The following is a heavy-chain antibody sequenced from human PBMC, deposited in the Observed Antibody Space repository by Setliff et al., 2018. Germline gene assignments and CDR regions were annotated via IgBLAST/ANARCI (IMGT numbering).Heavy chain of an antibody. CDR3: ARGELGNDY. CDR1: GGSFSGYY. D-gene: IGHD7-27*01. J-gene: IGHJ4*02. V-gene: IGHV4-34*01. CDR2: INHSGST. Sequence: SETLSLTCAVYGGSFSGYYWSWIRQPPGKGLEWIGEINHSGSTNYNPSLKSRVTISVDTSKNQFSLKLSSVTAADTAVYYCARGELGNDYWGQGTLVTAPQ.